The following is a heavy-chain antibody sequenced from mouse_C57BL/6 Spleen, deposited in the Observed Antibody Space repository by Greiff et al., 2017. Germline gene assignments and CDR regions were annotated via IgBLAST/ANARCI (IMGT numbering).Heavy chain of an antibody. Sequence: QVQLQQPGAELVKPGASVKLSCKASGYTFTSYWMHWVKQRPGQGLEWIGMIHPNSGSTNYNEKFKSKATLTVDKSSSTAYMQLSSLTSEDSAVYYCARSDYDYDEAMDYWGQGTSVTVSS. D-gene: IGHD2-4*01. J-gene: IGHJ4*01. CDR1: GYTFTSYW. V-gene: IGHV1-64*01. CDR2: IHPNSGST. CDR3: ARSDYDYDEAMDY.